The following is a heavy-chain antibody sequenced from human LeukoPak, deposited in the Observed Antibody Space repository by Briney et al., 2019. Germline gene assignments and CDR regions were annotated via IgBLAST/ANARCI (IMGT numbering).Heavy chain of an antibody. D-gene: IGHD2-15*01. J-gene: IGHJ4*02. CDR3: ARDSVVVPGGIDY. CDR2: INHSGST. V-gene: IGHV4-34*01. CDR1: GGSFSGYY. Sequence: SETLSLTCAVYGGSFSGYYWSWNRQPPGKGLEWIGEINHSGSTNYNPSLKSRVTISVDTSKNQFSLKLSSVTAADTAVYYCARDSVVVPGGIDYWGQGTLVTVSS.